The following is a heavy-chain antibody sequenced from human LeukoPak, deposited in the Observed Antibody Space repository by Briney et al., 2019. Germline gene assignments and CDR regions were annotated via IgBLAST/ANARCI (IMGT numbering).Heavy chain of an antibody. CDR1: GYTFTNYF. CDR3: ARVRELRFLEWLSNTGIHHDAFDI. CDR2: ISYDGSNK. Sequence: SCKASGYTFTNYFMHWVRQAPGKGLEWVAVISYDGSNKYYADSVKGRFTISRDNSKNTLYLQMNSLRAEDTAVYYCARVRELRFLEWLSNTGIHHDAFDIWGQGTMVTVSS. D-gene: IGHD3-3*01. V-gene: IGHV3-30*04. J-gene: IGHJ3*02.